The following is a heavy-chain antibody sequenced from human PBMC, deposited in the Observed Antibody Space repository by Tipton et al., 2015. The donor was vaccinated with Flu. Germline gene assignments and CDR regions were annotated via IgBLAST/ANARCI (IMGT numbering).Heavy chain of an antibody. J-gene: IGHJ4*02. V-gene: IGHV4-34*01. CDR2: INHSGST. D-gene: IGHD1-1*01. CDR3: ARVWSSFVATASLDY. CDR1: GGSFSGYY. Sequence: TLSLTCAVYGGSFSGYYWSWIRQPPGKGLEWIGEINHSGSTNYNPSLKSRVTISLDMSKDQFSLKLASVTAADTAVYYCARVWSSFVATASLDYWGRGTLVTVSS.